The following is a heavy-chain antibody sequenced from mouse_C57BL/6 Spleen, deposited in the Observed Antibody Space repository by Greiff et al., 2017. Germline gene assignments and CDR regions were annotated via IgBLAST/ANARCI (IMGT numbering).Heavy chain of an antibody. Sequence: QVQLQQSGAELVRPGSSVKLSCKASGYTFTSYWMHWVKQRPIQGLEWIGNIDPSDSETHYNQKFKDKATLTVDKSSSTAYMQLSSLTSEDSAVYYCASGYYGSSFAYWGQGTLVTVSA. CDR3: ASGYYGSSFAY. CDR2: IDPSDSET. J-gene: IGHJ3*01. D-gene: IGHD1-1*01. V-gene: IGHV1-52*01. CDR1: GYTFTSYW.